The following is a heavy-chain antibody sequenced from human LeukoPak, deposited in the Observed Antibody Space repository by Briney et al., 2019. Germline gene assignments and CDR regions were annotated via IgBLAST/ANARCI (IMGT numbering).Heavy chain of an antibody. CDR2: INPNSGGT. J-gene: IGHJ4*02. Sequence: GASVKVSCKASGDTFSGNYMHWVRQAPGQGLEWMGWINPNSGGTNYAQKFQGRVTMTRGTSISTAYMELSRLRFDDTAVYYCASDTYDSSGYYDYWGQGTLVTVSS. V-gene: IGHV1-2*02. D-gene: IGHD3-22*01. CDR3: ASDTYDSSGYYDY. CDR1: GDTFSGNY.